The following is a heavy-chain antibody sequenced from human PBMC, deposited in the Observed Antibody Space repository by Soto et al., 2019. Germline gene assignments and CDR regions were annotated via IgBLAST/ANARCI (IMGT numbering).Heavy chain of an antibody. CDR3: ARHQRGSSSSGLHWFDP. J-gene: IGHJ5*02. CDR2: IYPGDSDT. D-gene: IGHD6-6*01. CDR1: GYSFTSYW. Sequence: GESLKISCKGSGYSFTSYWIGWVRQMPGKGLEWMGIIYPGDSDTRDSPSFQGQVTISADKSSSTAYQQWSSLKASDTAMYYCARHQRGSSSSGLHWFDPWGQGTLVTVSS. V-gene: IGHV5-51*01.